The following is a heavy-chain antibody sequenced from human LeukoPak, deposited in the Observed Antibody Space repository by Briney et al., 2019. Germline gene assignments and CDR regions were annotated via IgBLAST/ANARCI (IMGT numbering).Heavy chain of an antibody. CDR1: GFTFSGSA. J-gene: IGHJ4*02. Sequence: PGGSLRLSCAASGFTFSGSAMHWVRQASGKGLEWVGRIRSKDNSYATAYAASVKGRFTISRDDSKNTAYLQMHSLKTEDTAVFYCTRLLGSSSSSGADWGQGTLVTVSS. CDR2: IRSKDNSYAT. D-gene: IGHD6-6*01. V-gene: IGHV3-73*01. CDR3: TRLLGSSSSSGAD.